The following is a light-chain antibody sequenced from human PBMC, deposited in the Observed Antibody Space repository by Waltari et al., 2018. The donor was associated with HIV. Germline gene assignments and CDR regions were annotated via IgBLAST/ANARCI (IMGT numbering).Light chain of an antibody. Sequence: SYALTPPPSLSVSPGQTARLPCSGDALPNHYAFWFQQKSGPAPILVIYDPTKPPSGIPERFSGSTSGTMATLTISGAQVEDEADYYCYSRDTSGIHFVFGTGTKVTVL. V-gene: IGLV3-10*01. CDR3: YSRDTSGIHFV. CDR1: ALPNHY. CDR2: DPT. J-gene: IGLJ1*01.